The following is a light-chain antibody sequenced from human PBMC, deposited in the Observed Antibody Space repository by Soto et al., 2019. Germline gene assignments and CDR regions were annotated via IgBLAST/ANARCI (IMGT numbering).Light chain of an antibody. Sequence: EIVMTQSPATLSVSPGERATLSCRSSQSVSTNYLAWYQQKPGQAPRLLIYGASKRATGIPDRFSGSGSGTEFTLTISSLQSEDFAVYYCQQYNNWPLTFGGGTKVDIK. V-gene: IGKV3D-15*01. CDR1: QSVSTN. CDR2: GAS. J-gene: IGKJ4*01. CDR3: QQYNNWPLT.